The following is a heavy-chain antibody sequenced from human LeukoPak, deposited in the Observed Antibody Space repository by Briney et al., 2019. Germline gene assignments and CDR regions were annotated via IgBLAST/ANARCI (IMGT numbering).Heavy chain of an antibody. CDR3: ARGPGGFGCSGYDAVYYDSSGYYYFDY. Sequence: SETLSLTCAVYGGSFSGYYWSWIRQPPGKGLEWIGEINHSGSTNYNPSLKSRVTISVDTSKNQFSLKLSSVTAADTAVYYCARGPGGFGCSGYDAVYYDSSGYYYFDYWGQGTLVTVSS. D-gene: IGHD3-22*01. CDR1: GGSFSGYY. J-gene: IGHJ4*02. V-gene: IGHV4-34*01. CDR2: INHSGST.